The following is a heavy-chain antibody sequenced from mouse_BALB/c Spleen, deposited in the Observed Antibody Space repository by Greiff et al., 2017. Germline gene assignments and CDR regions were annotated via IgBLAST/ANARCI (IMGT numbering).Heavy chain of an antibody. CDR1: GFNIKDTY. V-gene: IGHV14-3*02. Sequence: EVQLQQSGAELVKPGASVKLSCTASGFNIKDTYMHWVKQRPEQGLEWIGRIDPANGNTKYDPKFQGKATITADTSSNTAYLQLSSLTSEDTAVYYCARIGSSYVNAMDYWGQGTSVTVSS. CDR2: IDPANGNT. D-gene: IGHD1-1*01. J-gene: IGHJ4*01. CDR3: ARIGSSYVNAMDY.